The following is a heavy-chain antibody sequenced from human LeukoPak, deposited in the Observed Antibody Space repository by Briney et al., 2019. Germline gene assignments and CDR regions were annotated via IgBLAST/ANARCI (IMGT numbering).Heavy chain of an antibody. CDR2: IYHSGST. CDR1: GGSISSGGYS. Sequence: SQTLSLTCAVSGGSISSGGYSWSWLRQPPGKGLEWIGYIYHSGSTYYNPSLKSRVTISVDRSKNQFSLKLSSVTAADTAVYYCARVAQDYDILTGYYIYWFDPWGQGTLVTVSS. CDR3: ARVAQDYDILTGYYIYWFDP. V-gene: IGHV4-30-2*01. J-gene: IGHJ5*02. D-gene: IGHD3-9*01.